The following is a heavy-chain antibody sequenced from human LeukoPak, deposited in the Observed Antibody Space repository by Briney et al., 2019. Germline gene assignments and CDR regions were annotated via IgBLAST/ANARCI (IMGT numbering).Heavy chain of an antibody. CDR1: GFTFSSYE. J-gene: IGHJ4*02. CDR2: ISSSGSTI. Sequence: GGSLRLSCAASGFTFSSYEMNWVRQAPGKGLEWVSYISSSGSTIYYADSVKGRFTISRDNAKNSLYLQMNSLRAEDTAVYYCAKDSYGHYYDSSGYSNYWGQGTLVTVSS. CDR3: AKDSYGHYYDSSGYSNY. V-gene: IGHV3-48*03. D-gene: IGHD3-22*01.